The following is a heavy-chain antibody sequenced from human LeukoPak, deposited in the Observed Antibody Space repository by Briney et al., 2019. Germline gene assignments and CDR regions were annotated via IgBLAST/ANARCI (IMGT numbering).Heavy chain of an antibody. CDR2: INHSGSI. V-gene: IGHV4-34*01. Sequence: SETLSLTCAVYGGSFSGYYWSWIRQPPGKGLEWIGEINHSGSINYNPSLKSRVTISVDTSKKQFSLKLSSVTAADTAVYYCARERIVVVPAVPGYMDVWGKGTTVTVSS. D-gene: IGHD2-2*01. CDR3: ARERIVVVPAVPGYMDV. J-gene: IGHJ6*03. CDR1: GGSFSGYY.